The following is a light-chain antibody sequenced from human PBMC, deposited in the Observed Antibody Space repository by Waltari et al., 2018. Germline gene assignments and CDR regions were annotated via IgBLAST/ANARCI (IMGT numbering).Light chain of an antibody. Sequence: QQFPRKAPKLMIVEVTGWPSGVSHLFSGSKSGNTASLTISGRQAEDEADYFCAAYTSTNTGIFGGGTKVTVL. CDR3: AAYTSTNTGI. CDR2: EVT. J-gene: IGLJ2*01. V-gene: IGLV2-14*01.